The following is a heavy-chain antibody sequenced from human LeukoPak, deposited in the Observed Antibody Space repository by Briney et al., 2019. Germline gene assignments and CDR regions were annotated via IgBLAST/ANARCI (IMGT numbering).Heavy chain of an antibody. D-gene: IGHD3-3*01. V-gene: IGHV4-39*01. J-gene: IGHJ5*02. Sequence: SQALSLTCTVSGGSISSGGYYWGWIRQPPGKGLEWIGSIYYSGSTYYNPSLKSRVTISVDTSKNQFSLKLSSVTAADTAVYYCARQKGLTITIFGVVNGDHWFDPWGQGTLVTVSS. CDR2: IYYSGST. CDR3: ARQKGLTITIFGVVNGDHWFDP. CDR1: GGSISSGGYY.